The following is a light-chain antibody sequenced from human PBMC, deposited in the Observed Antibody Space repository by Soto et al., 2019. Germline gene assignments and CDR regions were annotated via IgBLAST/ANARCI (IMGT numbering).Light chain of an antibody. CDR2: ATS. CDR1: QSVGNN. Sequence: EIVVTKSPATLSASPGERATLSCRASQSVGNNFAWYQQKPGQAPRLLIFATSTRATGVPARFSGSGSGTEFTLTISSLQSEDFAVYYCQQYGDWPLTFGGGAKVEIE. J-gene: IGKJ4*01. V-gene: IGKV3-15*01. CDR3: QQYGDWPLT.